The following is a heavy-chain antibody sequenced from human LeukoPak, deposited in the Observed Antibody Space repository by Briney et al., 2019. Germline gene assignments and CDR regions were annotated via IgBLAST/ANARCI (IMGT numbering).Heavy chain of an antibody. CDR2: ISSSDSTI. CDR1: GFTLRSYG. CDR3: AREFSDILTGRFDY. V-gene: IGHV3-48*03. J-gene: IGHJ4*02. Sequence: GGSLRLSCAASGFTLRSYGMNWVRQAPGKGLEWVSYISSSDSTIYYADSVKGRFTIFRDNAKNSLYLQLNSLRAEDTAIYYCAREFSDILTGRFDYWGQGTLVIVSS. D-gene: IGHD3-9*01.